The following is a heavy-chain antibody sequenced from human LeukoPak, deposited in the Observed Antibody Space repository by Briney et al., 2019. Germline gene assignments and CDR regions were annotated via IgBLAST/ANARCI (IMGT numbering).Heavy chain of an antibody. V-gene: IGHV3-30*18. CDR3: AKDSEVWFGAYYFDY. D-gene: IGHD3-10*01. J-gene: IGHJ4*02. Sequence: GGSLRVSCAASGFTFSSYGMHGVRQAPGKGLEWVAVISYDGSNKYYADSVKGRFTISRDNSKNTLYLQMNSLRAEDTAVYYCAKDSEVWFGAYYFDYWGQGTLVTVSS. CDR1: GFTFSSYG. CDR2: ISYDGSNK.